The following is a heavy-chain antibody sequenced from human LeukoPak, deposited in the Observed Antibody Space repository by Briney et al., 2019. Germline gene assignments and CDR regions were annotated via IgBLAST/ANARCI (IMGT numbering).Heavy chain of an antibody. J-gene: IGHJ4*02. CDR1: GFPFSYYG. Sequence: GGSLRLSCAASGFPFSYYGMHWVRQAPGKGLEWVAFIRYDGNDKFYADSVKGRFTISRDTSRNTLYLQMNSLRPEDTSVYYCARSPTSWYFDYWGQGTLVTVSS. D-gene: IGHD2-2*01. V-gene: IGHV3-30*02. CDR3: ARSPTSWYFDY. CDR2: IRYDGNDK.